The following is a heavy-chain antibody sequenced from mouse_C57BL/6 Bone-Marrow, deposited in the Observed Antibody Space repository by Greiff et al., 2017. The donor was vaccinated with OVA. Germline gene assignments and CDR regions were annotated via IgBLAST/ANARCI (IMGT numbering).Heavy chain of an antibody. Sequence: EVKVEESGGGLVQPGGSMKLSCAASGFTFSDAWMDWVRQSPEKGLEWVAEIRNKANNHATYYAESVKGRFTISRDDSNSSVYLQMNSLRAEDTGIYYCTRKGDYDWFAYWGQGTLVTVSA. V-gene: IGHV6-6*01. CDR3: TRKGDYDWFAY. J-gene: IGHJ3*01. D-gene: IGHD2-4*01. CDR1: GFTFSDAW. CDR2: IRNKANNHAT.